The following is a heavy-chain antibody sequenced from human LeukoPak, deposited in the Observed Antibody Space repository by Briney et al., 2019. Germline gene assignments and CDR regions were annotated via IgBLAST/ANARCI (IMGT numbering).Heavy chain of an antibody. CDR3: ARGWGSYDSSGYGAFDI. Sequence: SQTLSLTCTVSGGSISSGGYYWSWIRQHPGKGLEWIGYIYYSGSTYYNPSLKSRVTISVDTSKNQFSLKLSSVTAADTAVYYCARGWGSYDSSGYGAFDIWGQGTMVTVSS. V-gene: IGHV4-31*03. J-gene: IGHJ3*02. CDR2: IYYSGST. CDR1: GGSISSGGYY. D-gene: IGHD3-22*01.